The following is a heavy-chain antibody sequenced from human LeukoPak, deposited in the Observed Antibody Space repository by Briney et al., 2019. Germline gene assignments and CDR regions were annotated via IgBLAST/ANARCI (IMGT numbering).Heavy chain of an antibody. CDR1: GGSISSYY. CDR3: ARGRRIVVVLGATRTHRDYYMDV. V-gene: IGHV4-59*01. CDR2: IHYSGST. Sequence: PSETLSLTCTVSGGSISSYYWSWIRQPPGKGLEWIGYIHYSGSTNNNPSLKSRVTISVDTSKNQFSLKLSSVTAADTAVYYCARGRRIVVVLGATRTHRDYYMDVWGKGTTVTVSS. D-gene: IGHD2-15*01. J-gene: IGHJ6*03.